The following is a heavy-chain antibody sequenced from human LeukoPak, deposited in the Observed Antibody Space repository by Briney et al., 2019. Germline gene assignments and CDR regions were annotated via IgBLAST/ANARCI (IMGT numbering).Heavy chain of an antibody. CDR1: GGTFSSYA. J-gene: IGHJ4*02. Sequence: SVKVSCKASGGTFSSYAISWVRQAPGQGLEWMGRIIPIFDTANYAQKFQGRVTITTDESTSTAYMELSSLRSEDTAVYYCASYDYYDSSGYYPFGYWGQGTLVTVSS. CDR2: IIPIFDTA. D-gene: IGHD3-22*01. V-gene: IGHV1-69*05. CDR3: ASYDYYDSSGYYPFGY.